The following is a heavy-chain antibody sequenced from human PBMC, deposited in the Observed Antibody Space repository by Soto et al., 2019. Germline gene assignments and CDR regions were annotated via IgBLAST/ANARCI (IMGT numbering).Heavy chain of an antibody. D-gene: IGHD6-19*01. CDR3: ARPSIAVGGTSRNMGYYFDY. Sequence: ASVKVSCKASGYTFTSYAMHWVRQAPGQRLEWMGWINAGNGNTKYSQKFQGRVTITRDTSASTAYMELSSLRSEDTAVYYCARPSIAVGGTSRNMGYYFDYWGQGTLVTVSS. J-gene: IGHJ4*02. CDR2: INAGNGNT. CDR1: GYTFTSYA. V-gene: IGHV1-3*01.